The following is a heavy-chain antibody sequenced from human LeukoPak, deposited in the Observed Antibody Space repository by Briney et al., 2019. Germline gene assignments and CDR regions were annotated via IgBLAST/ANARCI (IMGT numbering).Heavy chain of an antibody. V-gene: IGHV3-53*01. D-gene: IGHD6-19*01. Sequence: GRSLRLSCAASGLTPSSNYMSWVRQAPGTGLECVSVIDSGGSTHYADSVKGRFTISRDNSKNPLYLQMNSLRAEDAAVYYCARVSGWYSFAIDYWGQGTLVTVSS. J-gene: IGHJ4*02. CDR3: ARVSGWYSFAIDY. CDR1: GLTPSSNY. CDR2: IDSGGST.